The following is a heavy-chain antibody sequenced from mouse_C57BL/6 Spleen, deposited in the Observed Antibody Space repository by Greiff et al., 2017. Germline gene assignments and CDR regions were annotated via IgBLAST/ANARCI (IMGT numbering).Heavy chain of an antibody. J-gene: IGHJ4*01. V-gene: IGHV5-17*01. CDR3: ATLLREAMDY. CDR2: ISSGSSTI. CDR1: GFTFSDYG. D-gene: IGHD1-1*01. Sequence: DVKLVESGGGLVKPGGSLKLSCAASGFTFSDYGMHWVRQAPEKGLEWVAYISSGSSTIYYADTVKGRFTISRDNAKNTLFLQMTSLRSEDTAMYYCATLLREAMDYWGQGTSVTVSS.